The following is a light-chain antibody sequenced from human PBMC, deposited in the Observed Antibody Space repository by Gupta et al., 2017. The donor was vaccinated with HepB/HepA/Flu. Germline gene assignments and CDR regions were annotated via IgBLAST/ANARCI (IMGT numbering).Light chain of an antibody. J-gene: IGKJ4*01. CDR3: QQSYSSLLT. CDR2: GSS. Sequence: DIQMTQSPSSLSASVGDRVTITCRASQRVSTYLNWYQQKPGKVPKLLIFGSSTLQGGVPSRFSGSGSGTDFTLTISSLQPEDFATYHCQQSYSSLLTFGGGTKVEV. V-gene: IGKV1-39*01. CDR1: QRVSTY.